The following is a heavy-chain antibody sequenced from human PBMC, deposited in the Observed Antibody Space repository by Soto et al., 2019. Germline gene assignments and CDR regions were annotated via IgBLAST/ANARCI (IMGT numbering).Heavy chain of an antibody. CDR3: ARAAHSVVATAPYNDYDMDV. D-gene: IGHD2-21*02. J-gene: IGHJ6*02. CDR1: WYSFSSYW. Sequence: PGESLKISCKGSWYSFSSYWISWVRQMPGKGGEWRRRVDPSDSYTNYSTSCQGHVTISADKSISTAYLQWSSLKASDTAMYYCARAAHSVVATAPYNDYDMDVWGQGTTVTVAS. V-gene: IGHV5-10-1*01. CDR2: VDPSDSYT.